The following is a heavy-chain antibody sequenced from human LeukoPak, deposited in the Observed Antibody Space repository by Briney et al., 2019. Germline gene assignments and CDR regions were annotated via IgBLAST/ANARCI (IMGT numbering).Heavy chain of an antibody. V-gene: IGHV3-33*01. CDR3: ARQIQLWSLGYSDY. CDR2: IWYDGSNK. CDR1: GFTFSSSG. D-gene: IGHD5-18*01. Sequence: GRSLRLSCAASGFTFSSSGMHWVRQAPGKGLEWVAVIWYDGSNKYYADSVKGRFTISRDNSKNTLYLQMNSLRAEDTAVYYCARQIQLWSLGYSDYWGQGTLVTVSS. J-gene: IGHJ4*02.